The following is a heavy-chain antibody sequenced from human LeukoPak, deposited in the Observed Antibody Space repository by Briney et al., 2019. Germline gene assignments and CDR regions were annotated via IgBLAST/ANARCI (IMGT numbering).Heavy chain of an antibody. D-gene: IGHD1-26*01. CDR2: TYHTGST. J-gene: IGHJ4*02. CDR3: ARRSYDRFTFDS. V-gene: IGHV4-38-2*01. CDR1: DYSIRSGYY. Sequence: PSETLSLTCAVSDYSIRSGYYWGWFRQPPGKGLEWIATTYHTGSTYYNPSLKSPVTISVDKSKNHFSLKVTSVTAADTAVHYCARRSYDRFTFDSWGQGTLVTVSS.